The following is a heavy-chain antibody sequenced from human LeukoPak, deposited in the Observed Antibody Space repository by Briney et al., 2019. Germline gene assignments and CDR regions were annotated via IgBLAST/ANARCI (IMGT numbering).Heavy chain of an antibody. Sequence: SETLSLTCTVSGGSVRSSYYYWGWIRQPPGKALEWIGSIYYNGNICYNLSLKSRVTISMDTSKNQFSLKLSSVTAADTAVYYCVRHYCTARSCPDAFDIWGQGTMVTVFS. J-gene: IGHJ3*02. V-gene: IGHV4-39*01. CDR3: VRHYCTARSCPDAFDI. CDR2: IYYNGNI. CDR1: GGSVRSSYYY. D-gene: IGHD2-8*02.